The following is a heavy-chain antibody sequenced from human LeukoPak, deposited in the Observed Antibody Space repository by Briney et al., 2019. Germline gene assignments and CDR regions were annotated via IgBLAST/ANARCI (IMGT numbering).Heavy chain of an antibody. V-gene: IGHV4-61*02. CDR1: GDSITSNNYY. D-gene: IGHD2-2*02. CDR2: IYTSGST. J-gene: IGHJ3*02. Sequence: SESLSLTCSVSGDSITSNNYYWSWIRQPAGKGLEWIGRIYTSGSTIYSPSLQSRVTISIDKSKTQFSLRLTSVTAADTAVYYCARSLVGVPAAIRAFDIWGQGTMVTVSS. CDR3: ARSLVGVPAAIRAFDI.